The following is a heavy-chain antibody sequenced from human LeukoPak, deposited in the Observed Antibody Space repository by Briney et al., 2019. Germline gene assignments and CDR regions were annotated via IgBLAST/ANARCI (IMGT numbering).Heavy chain of an antibody. CDR1: GFTFSGSA. V-gene: IGHV3-73*01. CDR3: TRRIVATFGPPGDY. Sequence: GGSLTLSCAASGFTFSGSAMHWVRQASGKGLEWVGRIRSKANSYATAYAASVKGRFTISRDDSKSTAYLQMNSLKTEDTAVYYCTRRIVATFGPPGDYWGQGTLVTVSS. CDR2: IRSKANSYAT. J-gene: IGHJ4*02. D-gene: IGHD5-12*01.